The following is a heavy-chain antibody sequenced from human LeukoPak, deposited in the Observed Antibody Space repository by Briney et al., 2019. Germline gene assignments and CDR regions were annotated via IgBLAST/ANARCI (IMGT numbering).Heavy chain of an antibody. Sequence: PSETLSLTCTVSGGSISSYYWSWIRQPPGKGLEWIGYFYYSGSTNYNPSLKSRVTISVDTSKNQFSLKLSSVTAADTAVYYCARVPYGDYVDYWGQGTLVTVSS. D-gene: IGHD4-17*01. CDR3: ARVPYGDYVDY. CDR1: GGSISSYY. J-gene: IGHJ4*02. V-gene: IGHV4-59*01. CDR2: FYYSGST.